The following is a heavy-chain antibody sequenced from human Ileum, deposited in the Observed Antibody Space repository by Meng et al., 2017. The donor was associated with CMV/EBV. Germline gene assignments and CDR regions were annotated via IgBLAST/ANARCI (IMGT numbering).Heavy chain of an antibody. J-gene: IGHJ5*02. CDR3: ARGHCSSTSCYGGDWFDP. Sequence: PQGARPGPVMLSETLSLTCTVSGASISSSSYYWGWIRQPPGKGLEWIGSIYYSGSTYYNPSLKSRVTISVDTSKNQFSLKLSSVTAADTAVYYCARGHCSSTSCYGGDWFDPWGQGTLVTVSS. V-gene: IGHV4-39*07. CDR2: IYYSGST. CDR1: GASISSSSYY. D-gene: IGHD2-2*01.